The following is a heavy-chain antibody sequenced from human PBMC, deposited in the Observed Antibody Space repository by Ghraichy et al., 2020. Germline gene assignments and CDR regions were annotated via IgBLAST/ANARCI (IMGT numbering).Heavy chain of an antibody. CDR2: ISGSDGTT. CDR1: GFTFSNYA. CDR3: ARGIGSSAYDPFDI. Sequence: LSLTCAASGFTFSNYAMSWVRQAPGKGLDWVSTISGSDGTTHYADSVKGRFSISRDNSKNTVYLQMNSLRGEDTALYYCARGIGSSAYDPFDIWGQGTMVTVSS. J-gene: IGHJ3*02. V-gene: IGHV3-23*01. D-gene: IGHD6-13*01.